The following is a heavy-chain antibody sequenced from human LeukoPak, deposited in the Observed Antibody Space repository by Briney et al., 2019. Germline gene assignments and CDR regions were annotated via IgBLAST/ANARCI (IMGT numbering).Heavy chain of an antibody. CDR1: GSTFRNYY. Sequence: GGSLRLSCAASGSTFRNYYMHWVRPAPGKGLEWVAVISLDGNNEYYADSVKGRFSLSRDNSMNTLYLQLNSLRTEDTAMYYCARDLSGHWTYDYWGQGTLVTVSS. D-gene: IGHD1-1*01. CDR3: ARDLSGHWTYDY. J-gene: IGHJ4*01. CDR2: ISLDGNNE. V-gene: IGHV3-30-3*01.